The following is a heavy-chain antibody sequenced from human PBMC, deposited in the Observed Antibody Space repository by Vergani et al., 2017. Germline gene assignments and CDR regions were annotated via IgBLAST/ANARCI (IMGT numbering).Heavy chain of an antibody. CDR3: TRPGGNNYGPATYYYYYYGMDV. J-gene: IGHJ6*02. V-gene: IGHV3-15*07. D-gene: IGHD5-18*01. Sequence: EVQLVESGGGIVKPGGSLRLSCVASGYSFRNAWMKWVRRTPGKGLEWVGRIKSTFDRGTTDYAAAVKGRFTISRDDSKNTLFLQMNSLKTEDTAVYYCTRPGGNNYGPATYYYYYYGMDVWGQGP. CDR1: GYSFRNAW. CDR2: IKSTFDRGTT.